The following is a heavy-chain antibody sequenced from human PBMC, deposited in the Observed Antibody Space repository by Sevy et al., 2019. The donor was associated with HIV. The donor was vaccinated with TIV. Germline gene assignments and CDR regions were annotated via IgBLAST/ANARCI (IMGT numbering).Heavy chain of an antibody. Sequence: GGSLRLSCAASGFGLNGNAMSWVRQAPGKGLEWVAVISHDGRNNKYNVDSVKGRFTISRDNSKNTLYLQMNSLRAEDTAIYYCARDRGEILSSAFDYWGQGTLVTVSS. CDR3: ARDRGEILSSAFDY. V-gene: IGHV3-30*03. CDR1: GFGLNGNA. J-gene: IGHJ4*02. CDR2: ISHDGRNNK. D-gene: IGHD3-16*01.